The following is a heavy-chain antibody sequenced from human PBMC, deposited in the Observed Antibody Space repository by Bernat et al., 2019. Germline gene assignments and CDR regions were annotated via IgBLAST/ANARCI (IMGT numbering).Heavy chain of an antibody. CDR1: GGSISSSSYY. J-gene: IGHJ5*02. V-gene: IGHV4-39*01. CDR3: ATASSSWYRRFDP. CDR2: IYYSGST. D-gene: IGHD6-13*01. Sequence: QLQLQESGPGLVKPSETLSLTCTVSGGSISSSSYYWGWIRQPPGKGLEWIGSIYYSGSTYYNPSLKGRVTISVDTSKNQFSLKLSSVTAADTAVYYCATASSSWYRRFDPWGQGTLVTVSS.